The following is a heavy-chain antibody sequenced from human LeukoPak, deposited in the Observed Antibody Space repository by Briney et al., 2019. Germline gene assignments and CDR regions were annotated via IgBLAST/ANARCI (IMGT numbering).Heavy chain of an antibody. CDR2: ISSSSGYI. V-gene: IGHV3-21*01. D-gene: IGHD3-22*01. CDR3: ARGDSSGYYSRYYFDY. J-gene: IGHJ4*02. CDR1: EFTFNTFT. Sequence: PGGSLRLSCTASEFTFNTFTMNWVRQAPGKGLEWVSSISSSSGYIYYTDSVKGRFTISRDNAKNSVYLQMNSLRAEDTAVYYCARGDSSGYYSRYYFDYWGQGPLVTVSS.